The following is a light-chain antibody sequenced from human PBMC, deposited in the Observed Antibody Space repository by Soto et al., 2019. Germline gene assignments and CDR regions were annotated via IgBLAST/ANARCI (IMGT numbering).Light chain of an antibody. J-gene: IGKJ2*01. CDR1: QSVSGSF. Sequence: DIVLTQSPGTLSLSPGERATLSCRTRQSVSGSFLAWYQQKPGQAPRLLIYDTSTRASGVPERFSGGGSGTDFTLIISRLEPEDFAVYYCQHFGSSTYTFGQGTKLEIK. CDR3: QHFGSSTYT. CDR2: DTS. V-gene: IGKV3-20*01.